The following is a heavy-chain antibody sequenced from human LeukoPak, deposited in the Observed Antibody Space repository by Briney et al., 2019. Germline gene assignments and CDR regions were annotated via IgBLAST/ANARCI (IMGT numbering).Heavy chain of an antibody. V-gene: IGHV3-21*01. Sequence: GGSLRHSCAASGFTFSSYSMNWVRQAPGKGLEWVSSISSSSSYIYYADSVKGRFTISRDNAKNSLYLQMNSLRAEDTAVYYCARDSLSHKYSSSSLYFDYWGQGTLVTVSS. D-gene: IGHD6-6*01. J-gene: IGHJ4*02. CDR2: ISSSSSYI. CDR1: GFTFSSYS. CDR3: ARDSLSHKYSSSSLYFDY.